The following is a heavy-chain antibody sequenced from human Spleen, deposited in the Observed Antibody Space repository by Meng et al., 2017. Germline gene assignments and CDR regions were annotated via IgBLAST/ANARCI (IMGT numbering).Heavy chain of an antibody. Sequence: HQMSPGQLKPSETLALSCAVYGGSFSGYHWSWIRQPPGKGLEWIGEINHSGSTNYNPSLKSRVTISVDTSKNQFSLKLSSVTAADTAVYYCARGITMVRGVILPYNWFDPWGQGTLVTVSS. D-gene: IGHD3-10*01. CDR1: GGSFSGYH. V-gene: IGHV4-34*01. J-gene: IGHJ5*02. CDR3: ARGITMVRGVILPYNWFDP. CDR2: INHSGST.